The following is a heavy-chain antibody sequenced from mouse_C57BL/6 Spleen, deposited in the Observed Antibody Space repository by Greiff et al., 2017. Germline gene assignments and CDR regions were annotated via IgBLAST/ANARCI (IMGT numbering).Heavy chain of an antibody. Sequence: QVQLQQSGAELVKPGASVKMSCKASGYTFTSYWITWVKQRPGQGLEWIGDIYPGSGSTNYNEKFKSKATLTVDTSSSTAYMQLSSLTSEDSAVYYCARLYYGNGYAMDYWGQGTSVTVSS. CDR2: IYPGSGST. CDR3: ARLYYGNGYAMDY. J-gene: IGHJ4*01. V-gene: IGHV1-55*01. CDR1: GYTFTSYW. D-gene: IGHD2-1*01.